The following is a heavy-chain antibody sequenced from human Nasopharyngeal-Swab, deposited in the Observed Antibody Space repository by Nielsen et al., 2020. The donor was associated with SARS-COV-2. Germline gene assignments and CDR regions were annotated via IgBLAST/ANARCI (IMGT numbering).Heavy chain of an antibody. V-gene: IGHV3-48*04. CDR3: AREGGATMGAFDY. CDR1: GFTFSDYN. D-gene: IGHD1-26*01. Sequence: GESLKISCAASGFTFSDYNMNWVRQAPGKGLEWVSYISSSGTTIYYADSVKGRFTISRDNAKNSLYLQMNSLRAEDTAVYYCAREGGATMGAFDYWGQGTLVTVSS. J-gene: IGHJ4*02. CDR2: ISSSGTTI.